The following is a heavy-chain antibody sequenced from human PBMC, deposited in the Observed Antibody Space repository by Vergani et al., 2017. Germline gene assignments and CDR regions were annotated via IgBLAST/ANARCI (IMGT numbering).Heavy chain of an antibody. J-gene: IGHJ6*02. CDR3: ARDPYYYDSSGRYYYGMDV. D-gene: IGHD3-22*01. CDR1: GYPFTSYY. CDR2: INPSGGST. V-gene: IGHV1-46*01. Sequence: QVQLVQSGAEVKKPGASVKVSCKASGYPFTSYYMHWVRQAPGQGLEWMGIINPSGGSTSYAQKFQGRVTMTRDTSTSTVYMELSSLRSEDTAVYYCARDPYYYDSSGRYYYGMDVWGQGTTVTVSS.